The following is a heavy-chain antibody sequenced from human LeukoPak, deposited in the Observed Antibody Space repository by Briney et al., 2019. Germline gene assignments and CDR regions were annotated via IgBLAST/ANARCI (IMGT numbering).Heavy chain of an antibody. CDR3: ARTYSIVGARGAFDI. Sequence: TSETLSLTCTVSDFSVSSANYYWSWIRQPPGKGLEWIGYIYYSGSTNYNPSLKSRVTISVDTSKNQFSLKLSSVTAADTAVYYCARTYSIVGARGAFDIWGQGTMVTVSS. CDR2: IYYSGST. J-gene: IGHJ3*02. V-gene: IGHV4-61*01. D-gene: IGHD1-26*01. CDR1: DFSVSSANYY.